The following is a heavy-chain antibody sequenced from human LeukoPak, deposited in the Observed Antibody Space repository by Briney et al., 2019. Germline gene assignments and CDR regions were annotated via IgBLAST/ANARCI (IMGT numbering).Heavy chain of an antibody. CDR1: GGSISSGGYY. CDR3: ARLARGGSSSVDY. J-gene: IGHJ4*02. D-gene: IGHD1-26*01. Sequence: PSQTLSLTCTVSGGSISSGGYYWSWIRQPPGKGLEWIGYIYHSGSTYYNPSLKSRVTISVDRSKNQFSLKLSSVTAADTAVYYCARLARGGSSSVDYWGQGTLVTVSS. V-gene: IGHV4-30-2*01. CDR2: IYHSGST.